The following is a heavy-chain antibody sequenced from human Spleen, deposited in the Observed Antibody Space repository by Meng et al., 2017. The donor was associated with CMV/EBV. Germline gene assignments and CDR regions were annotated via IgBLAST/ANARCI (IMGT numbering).Heavy chain of an antibody. CDR3: ARDRPEGY. J-gene: IGHJ4*02. CDR1: GFTFDDHA. V-gene: IGHV3-9*01. Sequence: SLKISCGASGFTFDDHAMHWVRQAPGKGLEWVSAISWNSGSIGYVESVKGRFTISRDNAKNSLYLQMNSLRAEDTAVYYCARDRPEGYWGQGTLVTVSS. CDR2: ISWNSGSI.